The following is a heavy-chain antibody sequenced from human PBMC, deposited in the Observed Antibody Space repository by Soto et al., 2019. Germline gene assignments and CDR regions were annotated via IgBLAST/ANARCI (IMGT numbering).Heavy chain of an antibody. D-gene: IGHD3-10*01. J-gene: IGHJ4*02. CDR2: ISGSGAST. CDR1: GFTFIRDG. CDR3: AKDGSGSYSPDY. V-gene: IGHV3-23*01. Sequence: PGGSLRLSCAASGFTFIRDGMSWVRQAPGKGLEWVSGISGSGASTYYAASVKGRFTISRDNSKNTLYLQLSSLRAEDTAVYYCAKDGSGSYSPDYWGQGTLVTVSS.